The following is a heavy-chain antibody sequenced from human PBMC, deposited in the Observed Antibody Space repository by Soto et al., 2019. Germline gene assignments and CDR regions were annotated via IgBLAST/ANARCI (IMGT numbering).Heavy chain of an antibody. J-gene: IGHJ2*01. CDR2: IKQGGSEK. CDR1: GFTFTTYW. D-gene: IGHD3-16*01. V-gene: IGHV3-7*05. Sequence: EVQLVESGGGLVQPGGSLRLSCAASGFTFTTYWMKWVRQAPGKGLEWVADIKQGGSEKYYVDSVKGRFTISRDNAKNSLYLQMNSLRAEDPAVYYCARGGGGRYFDLWGRGTLVTVSS. CDR3: ARGGGGRYFDL.